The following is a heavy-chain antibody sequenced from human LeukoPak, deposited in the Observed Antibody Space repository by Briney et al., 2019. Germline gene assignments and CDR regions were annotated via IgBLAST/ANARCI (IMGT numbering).Heavy chain of an antibody. J-gene: IGHJ3*02. CDR1: GGSISSSSYY. Sequence: SETLSLTCTVSGGSISSSSYYWGWIRQPPGKGLEWIGSIYYSGSTYYNPSLKSRVTISVDTSKNQFSLKLSSVTAADTAVYYCARVTGGAKSDTVTTDPSAFDIWGQGTMVTVSS. V-gene: IGHV4-39*07. D-gene: IGHD4-17*01. CDR2: IYYSGST. CDR3: ARVTGGAKSDTVTTDPSAFDI.